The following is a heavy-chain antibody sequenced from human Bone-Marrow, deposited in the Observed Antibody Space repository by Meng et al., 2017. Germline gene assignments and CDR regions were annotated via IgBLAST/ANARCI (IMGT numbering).Heavy chain of an antibody. Sequence: GGSLRLSCAASGFTFSSYSMNWVRQAPGKGLEWVSSISSSSSYIYYADSVKGRFTISRDNAKNSLYLQMNSLRAEDTAVYYCARDDTHYYGSEYYGMDVWGQGTTVTVSS. CDR3: ARDDTHYYGSEYYGMDV. J-gene: IGHJ6*02. V-gene: IGHV3-21*01. CDR2: ISSSSSYI. CDR1: GFTFSSYS. D-gene: IGHD3-10*01.